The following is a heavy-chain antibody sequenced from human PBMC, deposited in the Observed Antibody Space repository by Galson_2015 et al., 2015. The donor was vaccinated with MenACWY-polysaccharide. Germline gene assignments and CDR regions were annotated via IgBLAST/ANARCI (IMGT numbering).Heavy chain of an antibody. D-gene: IGHD3-16*01. Sequence: SLRLSCAASGFDFSSYAMSWVRQAPGKGLEWVSTMSGRRGYTYYADSVKGRFTISRDNSKNTLYLQMSNLRADDTAIYYCAREKGGTFYFDYWGQGTLVTVSS. CDR3: AREKGGTFYFDY. CDR2: MSGRRGYT. CDR1: GFDFSSYA. V-gene: IGHV3-23*01. J-gene: IGHJ4*02.